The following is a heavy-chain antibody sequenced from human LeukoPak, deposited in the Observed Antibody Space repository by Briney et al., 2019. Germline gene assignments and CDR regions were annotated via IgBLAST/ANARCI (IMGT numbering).Heavy chain of an antibody. CDR3: ARSHNGGSRRHLVGATQGGFDY. D-gene: IGHD1-26*01. J-gene: IGHJ4*01. Sequence: GGSLSLSRAASGFTFDDYGSSWVRQAPGKGLEWVSGINWNGGSTGYADSVKGRFTISRDNAKNSLYLQMNSLRAEDTALYYCARSHNGGSRRHLVGATQGGFDYWGQGTPVTVSS. V-gene: IGHV3-20*04. CDR1: GFTFDDYG. CDR2: INWNGGST.